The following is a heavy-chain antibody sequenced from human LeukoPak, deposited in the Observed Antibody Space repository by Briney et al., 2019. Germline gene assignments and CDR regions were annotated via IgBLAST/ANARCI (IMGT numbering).Heavy chain of an antibody. CDR3: AKPQEGGYYYDSSGYYRFDY. J-gene: IGHJ4*02. V-gene: IGHV3-43*02. CDR2: ISGDGGST. D-gene: IGHD3-22*01. Sequence: PGGPLRLSCAASGFTFDDYAMHWARQAPGKGLEWVSLISGDGGSTYYADSVKGRFTISRDNSKNSLYLQMNSLRTEDTALYYCAKPQEGGYYYDSSGYYRFDYWGQGTLVTVSS. CDR1: GFTFDDYA.